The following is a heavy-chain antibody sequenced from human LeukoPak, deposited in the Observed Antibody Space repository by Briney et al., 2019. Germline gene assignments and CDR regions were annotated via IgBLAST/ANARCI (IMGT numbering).Heavy chain of an antibody. CDR3: AXXXXXXFXXXVVVPAAMLYYYMDV. Sequence: GXSLRXSCAASGFTFSSYGMHWVRQAPGKGLEWVAAISYDGSNKYYADSVKGRFTISRDNSKNTLYMQMNRQRGEDRGGYNCAXXXXXXFXXXVVVPAAMLYYYMDVWGKGTTVTISS. J-gene: IGHJ6*03. D-gene: IGHD2-2*01. CDR2: ISYDGSNK. V-gene: IGHV3-30*03. CDR1: GFTFSSYG.